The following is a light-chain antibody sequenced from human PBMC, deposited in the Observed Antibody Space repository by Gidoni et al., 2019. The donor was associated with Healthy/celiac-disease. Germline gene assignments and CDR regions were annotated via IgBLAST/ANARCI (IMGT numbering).Light chain of an antibody. J-gene: IGKJ2*01. CDR1: QSVSSY. CDR2: DAS. CDR3: QQRSNWPPMYT. Sequence: ELVLTQSPATLSLSPGERATLSCRASQSVSSYLAWYQQKPCQAPRLLIYDASNRATGTPARFSGSGSGTEFTLTISSLEPEDFAVYSCQQRSNWPPMYTFGQGTKLEIK. V-gene: IGKV3-11*01.